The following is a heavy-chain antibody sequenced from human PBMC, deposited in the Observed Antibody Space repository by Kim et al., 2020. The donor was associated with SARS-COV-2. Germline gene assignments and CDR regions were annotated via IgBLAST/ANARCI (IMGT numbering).Heavy chain of an antibody. D-gene: IGHD6-13*01. J-gene: IGHJ4*02. Sequence: PSFQGQVTIAADKSISTAYLQWSSLKASDTAMYYCARREGAPAAYHFDYWGQGTLVTVSS. V-gene: IGHV5-51*01. CDR3: ARREGAPAAYHFDY.